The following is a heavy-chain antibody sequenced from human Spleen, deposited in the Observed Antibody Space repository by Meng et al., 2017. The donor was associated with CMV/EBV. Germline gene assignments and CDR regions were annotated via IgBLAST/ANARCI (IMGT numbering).Heavy chain of an antibody. CDR3: ARAVSRYYYGLDV. Sequence: GSLRLSCTVSGDSISSGSHFWNWIRQPPGQGLEWIGYIHYSGSTNYNPSLKSRVTISVDTSKNQFSLKLSSVTAADTAVYYCARAVSRYYYGLDVWGQGTTVTVSS. CDR1: GDSISSGSHF. V-gene: IGHV4-61*01. J-gene: IGHJ6*02. D-gene: IGHD5/OR15-5a*01. CDR2: IHYSGST.